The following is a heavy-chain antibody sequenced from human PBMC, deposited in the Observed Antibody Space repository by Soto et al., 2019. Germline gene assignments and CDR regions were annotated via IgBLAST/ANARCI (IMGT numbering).Heavy chain of an antibody. CDR1: GGSISSSNW. V-gene: IGHV4-4*02. Sequence: QVQLQESGPGLVKPSGTLSLTCAVSGGSISSSNWWSWVRQPPGKGLEWIGEIYHSGSTNYNPALKSRVTISVDKSKNQLSLQLSSVIAADTAVYYCARVSGSYYYGMDVWGQGTTVTVSS. D-gene: IGHD1-26*01. J-gene: IGHJ6*02. CDR2: IYHSGST. CDR3: ARVSGSYYYGMDV.